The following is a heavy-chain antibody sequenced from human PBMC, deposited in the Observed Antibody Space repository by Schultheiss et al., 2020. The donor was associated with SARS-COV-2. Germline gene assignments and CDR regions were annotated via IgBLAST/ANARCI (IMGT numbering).Heavy chain of an antibody. J-gene: IGHJ4*02. V-gene: IGHV1-2*02. CDR2: INPNSGGT. Sequence: ASVKVSCKASGYTFTGYYMHWVRQAPGQGLEWMGWINPNSGGTNYAQKLQGRVTMTTDTSTSTAYMELRSLRSDDTAVYYCARDSQMDYGSGSRWGQGTLVTVSS. CDR3: ARDSQMDYGSGSR. CDR1: GYTFTGYY. D-gene: IGHD3-10*01.